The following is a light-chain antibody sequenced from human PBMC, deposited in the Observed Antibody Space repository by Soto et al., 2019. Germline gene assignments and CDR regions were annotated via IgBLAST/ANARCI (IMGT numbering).Light chain of an antibody. CDR2: GAS. V-gene: IGKV3-15*01. CDR3: QHYNNWPRT. CDR1: QSVSSN. J-gene: IGKJ1*01. Sequence: EIVMPQSPATLSVSPGESATLSCRASQSVSSNLAWYQQKPGQAPRLLIYGASTRATGIPARFSGSGSGTEFTLTISSLQSEDFAVYYCQHYNNWPRTFGQGTKVDIK.